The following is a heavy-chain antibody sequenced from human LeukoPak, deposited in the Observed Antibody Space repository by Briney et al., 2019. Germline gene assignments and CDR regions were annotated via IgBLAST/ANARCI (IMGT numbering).Heavy chain of an antibody. CDR1: GGSISSGGYS. J-gene: IGHJ4*02. Sequence: SETLSLTCAVSGGSISSGGYSWSWIRQPPGKGLEWIGYIYHSGSTYYNPSLKGRVTISVDRSKNQFSLKLSSVTAADTAVYYCARGMDYFDYWGQGTLVTVSS. CDR2: IYHSGST. CDR3: ARGMDYFDY. V-gene: IGHV4-30-2*01. D-gene: IGHD2-8*01.